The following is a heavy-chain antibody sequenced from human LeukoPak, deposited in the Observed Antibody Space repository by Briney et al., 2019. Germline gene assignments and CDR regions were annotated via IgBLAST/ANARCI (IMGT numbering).Heavy chain of an antibody. V-gene: IGHV4-34*01. CDR1: GGSFSGYY. CDR2: INHSGST. CDR3: ASNIAVAGIGPN. D-gene: IGHD6-19*01. J-gene: IGHJ4*02. Sequence: SETLSLTCAVYGGSFSGYYWSWIRQPPGKGLEWIGEINHSGSTNHNPSLKSRVTISVDTSKNQFPLKLSSVTAADTAVYYCASNIAVAGIGPNWGQGTLVTVSS.